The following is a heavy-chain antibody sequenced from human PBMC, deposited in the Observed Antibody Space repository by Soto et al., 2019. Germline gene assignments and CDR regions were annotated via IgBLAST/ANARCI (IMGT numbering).Heavy chain of an antibody. V-gene: IGHV3-30*18. CDR1: GFTFRWFG. D-gene: IGHD3-10*01. CDR2: ISNDGSNE. CDR3: AKGEVRGIIPSYFDY. J-gene: IGHJ4*02. Sequence: GGSLRLSCAGSGFTFRWFGMNWVRQAPGKGLEWVARISNDGSNEYYVDSVKGRFTISRDNSKNTLYLQMDSLRAEDTAVYYCAKGEVRGIIPSYFDYWGRGNLVTVSS.